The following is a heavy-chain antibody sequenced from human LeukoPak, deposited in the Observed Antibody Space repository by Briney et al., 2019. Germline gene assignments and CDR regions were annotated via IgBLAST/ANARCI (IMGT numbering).Heavy chain of an antibody. Sequence: GGSLRLSCAASGFTFSSYSMNWVRQAPGKGLEWVSSISSSSSYIYYADSVKGRFTISRDNAKNSLYLQMNSLRAEDTAVYYCAREIGYCSGGSCYSNDAFDIWGQGTMVTVSS. CDR3: AREIGYCSGGSCYSNDAFDI. CDR1: GFTFSSYS. CDR2: ISSSSSYI. J-gene: IGHJ3*02. V-gene: IGHV3-21*01. D-gene: IGHD2-15*01.